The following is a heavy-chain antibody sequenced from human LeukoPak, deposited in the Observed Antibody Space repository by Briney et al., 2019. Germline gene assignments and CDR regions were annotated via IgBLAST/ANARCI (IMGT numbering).Heavy chain of an antibody. CDR2: ISGSGGST. CDR3: AKTRARGLCSGGSCYYIFDY. V-gene: IGHV3-23*01. CDR1: GFTFSSYA. D-gene: IGHD2-15*01. Sequence: GGSLRLSCAASGFTFSSYAMSWVRQARGRGLEWVSAISGSGGSTYYADSVKGRFTISRDNSKNTLYLQMNSLRAEDTAVYYCAKTRARGLCSGGSCYYIFDYWGQGTLVTVSS. J-gene: IGHJ4*02.